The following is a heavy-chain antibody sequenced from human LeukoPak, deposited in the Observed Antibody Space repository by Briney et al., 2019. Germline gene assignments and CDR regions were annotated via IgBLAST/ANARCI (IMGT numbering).Heavy chain of an antibody. CDR2: INANSGGT. J-gene: IGHJ4*02. V-gene: IGHV1-2*02. Sequence: ASVKVSCKASGYTFTGYHIHWVRQAPGQGLEWMGWINANSGGTKYAQKFQGRVTVTRDTSIGTGYMELNSLISDDTAVYFCARDPIDGYYHFDFWGQGTLVTVSS. CDR1: GYTFTGYH. D-gene: IGHD5-24*01. CDR3: ARDPIDGYYHFDF.